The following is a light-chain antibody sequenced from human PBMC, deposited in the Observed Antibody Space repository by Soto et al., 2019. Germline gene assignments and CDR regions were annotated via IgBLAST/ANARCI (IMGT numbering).Light chain of an antibody. J-gene: IGKJ1*01. V-gene: IGKV3-15*01. CDR3: QQYNDWPRGT. CDR1: QSVRSN. Sequence: EIVMTQSPVTLSVSPGERATLACGASQSVRSNLAWYQQKPGQTPRLLIYDASTRAAGIPARFSGSGSGTDFPLTISSLQSEDFAVYYCQQYNDWPRGTFGQGTKVEIK. CDR2: DAS.